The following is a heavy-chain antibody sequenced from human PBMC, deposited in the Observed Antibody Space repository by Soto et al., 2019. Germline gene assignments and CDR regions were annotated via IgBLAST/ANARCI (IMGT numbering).Heavy chain of an antibody. Sequence: SETLSLTCAVYGGSFSGYYWSWIRQPPGKGLEWIGEINHSGSTNYNPSLKSRVTISVDTSKNQFSLKLSSVTAADTAVYYCARRYCSSTSCYNWFDPWGQGTLVTVSS. J-gene: IGHJ5*02. CDR1: GGSFSGYY. CDR2: INHSGST. V-gene: IGHV4-34*01. D-gene: IGHD2-2*01. CDR3: ARRYCSSTSCYNWFDP.